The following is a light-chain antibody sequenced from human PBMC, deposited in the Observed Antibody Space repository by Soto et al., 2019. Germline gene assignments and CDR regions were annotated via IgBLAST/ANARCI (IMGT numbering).Light chain of an antibody. CDR1: QSVSDN. CDR2: GAS. CDR3: QQYNNWPRT. Sequence: EIVMTQSPATLSVSPGERATLSCRASQSVSDNLAWYQQKPGQAPRLLIYGASTRATGIPARFSGSGSGTEFTLTISSLQSEDFAFYYCQQYNNWPRTLGQGTKVDIK. V-gene: IGKV3-15*01. J-gene: IGKJ1*01.